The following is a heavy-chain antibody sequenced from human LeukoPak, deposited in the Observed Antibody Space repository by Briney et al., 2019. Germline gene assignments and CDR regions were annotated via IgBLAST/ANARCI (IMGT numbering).Heavy chain of an antibody. D-gene: IGHD6-13*01. J-gene: IGHJ6*03. CDR3: ARDPPHSSSFSRIGYYYYMDV. Sequence: ASVKVSCKVSGYTLTELCMHWVRQAPGKGLEWMGGFDPEDGETIYAQKFQGRVTMTEDTSTDTAYMELSSLRSEDTAVYYCARDPPHSSSFSRIGYYYYMDVWGKGTTVTVSS. CDR1: GYTLTELC. CDR2: FDPEDGET. V-gene: IGHV1-24*01.